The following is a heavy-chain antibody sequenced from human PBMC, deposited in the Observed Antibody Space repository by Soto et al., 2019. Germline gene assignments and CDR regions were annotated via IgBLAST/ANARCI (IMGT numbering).Heavy chain of an antibody. D-gene: IGHD2-2*01. CDR2: IYPGDSDT. V-gene: IGHV5-51*01. CDR3: ARLSGYCSSTSCTPYYYYGMDV. J-gene: IGHJ6*02. CDR1: GYSFTSYW. Sequence: GESLKISCKGSGYSFTSYWIGWVRQMPGKGLEWMGIIYPGDSDTRYSLSFQGQVTISADKSISTAYLQWSSLKASDTAMYYCARLSGYCSSTSCTPYYYYGMDVWGQGTTVTVSS.